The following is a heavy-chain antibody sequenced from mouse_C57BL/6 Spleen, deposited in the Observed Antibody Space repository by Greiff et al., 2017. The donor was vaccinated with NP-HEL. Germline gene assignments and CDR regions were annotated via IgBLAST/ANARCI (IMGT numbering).Heavy chain of an antibody. J-gene: IGHJ2*01. CDR1: GYTFTGYW. Sequence: VQLQQSGAELMKPGASVKLSCKATGYTFTGYWIEWVKQRPGHGLEWIGEILPGSGSTNYNEKFKGKATFTADTSSNTAYMQLSSLTTEDSAIYDCDRGRGRVAKGYFDYWGQGTTLTVSS. CDR3: DRGRGRVAKGYFDY. D-gene: IGHD1-1*01. CDR2: ILPGSGST. V-gene: IGHV1-9*01.